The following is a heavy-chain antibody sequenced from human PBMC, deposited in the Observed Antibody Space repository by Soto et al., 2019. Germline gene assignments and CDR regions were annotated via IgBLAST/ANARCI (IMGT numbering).Heavy chain of an antibody. CDR1: GYTFTSYY. J-gene: IGHJ4*02. CDR2: INPSGGST. V-gene: IGHV1-46*03. Sequence: GASVKVSCKASGYTFTSYYMHWVRQAPGQGLEWMGIINPSGGSTSYAQKFQGRVTMTRDTSTSTVYMELSSLRSEDTAVYYCARGFLEWLPQPYYFDYWGQGAPVTVSS. D-gene: IGHD3-3*01. CDR3: ARGFLEWLPQPYYFDY.